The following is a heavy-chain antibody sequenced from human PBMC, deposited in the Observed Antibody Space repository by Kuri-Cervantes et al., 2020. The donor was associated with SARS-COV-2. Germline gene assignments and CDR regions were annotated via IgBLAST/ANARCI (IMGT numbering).Heavy chain of an antibody. CDR2: IFHDGST. Sequence: SCIAPGGSISSAGYYWNWIRQSPGKGLEWIGYIFHDGSTFYDPSLESRVTMSVDTSRNHFSLRLRSVTAADTAVYYCARAIPSRDFWSGYPQNYYYMDGWGKGTTVTVSS. J-gene: IGHJ6*03. V-gene: IGHV4-30-2*05. CDR3: ARAIPSRDFWSGYPQNYYYMDG. D-gene: IGHD3-3*01. CDR1: GGSISSAGYY.